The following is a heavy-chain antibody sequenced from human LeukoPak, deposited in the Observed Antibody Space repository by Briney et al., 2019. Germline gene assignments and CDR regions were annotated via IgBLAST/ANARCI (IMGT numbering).Heavy chain of an antibody. D-gene: IGHD3-10*01. CDR2: ISSSSSYI. V-gene: IGHV3-21*01. CDR3: ARDLSLWFGELLGHNGDFDY. CDR1: GFTFSSYS. Sequence: GGSLRLSCAASGFTFSSYSMNWVRQAPGKGLEWVSSISSSSSYIYYADSVKGRFTISRDNAKNSLYLQMNSLRAEDTAVYYCARDLSLWFGELLGHNGDFDYWGQGTLVTVSS. J-gene: IGHJ4*02.